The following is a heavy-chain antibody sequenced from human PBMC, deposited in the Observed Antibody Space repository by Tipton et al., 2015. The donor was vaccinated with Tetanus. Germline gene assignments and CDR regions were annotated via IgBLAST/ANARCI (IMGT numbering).Heavy chain of an antibody. CDR2: IYYSGST. V-gene: IGHV4-61*01. CDR3: ASMTPVDWYFDL. CDR1: GGSISGSPYF. J-gene: IGHJ2*01. D-gene: IGHD4-23*01. Sequence: TLSLTCTVSGGSISGSPYFWNWLRHQPGKGLEWIGYIYYSGSTSYNPSLKSRVTISVDTSKNQLSLKLTSVTAADTAVYYCASMTPVDWYFDLWGRGTLVTVSS.